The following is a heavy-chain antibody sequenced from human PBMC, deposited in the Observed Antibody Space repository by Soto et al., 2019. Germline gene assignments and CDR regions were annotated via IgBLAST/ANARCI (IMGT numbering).Heavy chain of an antibody. J-gene: IGHJ3*02. V-gene: IGHV4-39*01. D-gene: IGHD3-22*01. CDR3: ARHCITMIVVVEDAFDI. Sequence: PSETLSLTCTVSGGSISSSSYYWGWIRQPPGKGLEWIGGIYYSGSTYYNPSLKSRVTISVDTSKNQFSLKLSSVTAADTAVYYCARHCITMIVVVEDAFDIWGQGTMVTVSS. CDR2: IYYSGST. CDR1: GGSISSSSYY.